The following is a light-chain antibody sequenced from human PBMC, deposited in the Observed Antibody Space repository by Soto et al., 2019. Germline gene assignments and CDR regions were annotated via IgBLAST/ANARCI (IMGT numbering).Light chain of an antibody. CDR2: GAS. CDR1: ETILSN. V-gene: IGKV3-15*01. J-gene: IGKJ5*01. CDR3: QQFNSYPIT. Sequence: ERVLTQSPATLSVSPGDRATLSCRASETILSNLAWYQQKPGRAPRLLIYGASNRATGVPARFSGSGSGTEFTLTISGLQPDDFATYYCQQFNSYPITFGQGTRLEIK.